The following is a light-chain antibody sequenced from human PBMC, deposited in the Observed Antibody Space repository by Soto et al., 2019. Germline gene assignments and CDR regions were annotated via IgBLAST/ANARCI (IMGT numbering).Light chain of an antibody. J-gene: IGKJ5*01. V-gene: IGKV3-11*01. CDR1: ERLSSVY. Sequence: EIVLTQSPGTLSLSPGARAPLSCRASERLSSVYLAWYQQRPGQPPRLLIYDASNRATGIPARFSGSGSGTDFTLTISSLEPEDFAVYYCQQRSNWRITFGQGTRLEIK. CDR3: QQRSNWRIT. CDR2: DAS.